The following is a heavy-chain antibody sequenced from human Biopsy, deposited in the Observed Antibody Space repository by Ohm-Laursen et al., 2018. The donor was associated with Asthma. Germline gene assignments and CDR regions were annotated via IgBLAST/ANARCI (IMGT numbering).Heavy chain of an antibody. V-gene: IGHV4-4*02. D-gene: IGHD1-1*01. J-gene: IGHJ2*01. CDR2: IYYSGST. Sequence: TLSLTCAVSGDSISSNSWWTWVRQSPGRGLEWIGEIYYSGSTNYHPSLKGRVTISVAKSKNQFSLRLTSVTAADTAVYYCARAIGTGDWYFDVWGRGTLVTVSS. CDR3: ARAIGTGDWYFDV. CDR1: GDSISSNSW.